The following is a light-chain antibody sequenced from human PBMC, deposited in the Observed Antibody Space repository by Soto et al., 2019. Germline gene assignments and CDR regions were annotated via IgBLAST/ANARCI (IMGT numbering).Light chain of an antibody. CDR3: QQYKNCPPVT. V-gene: IGKV3-15*01. Sequence: ETVMTQSPATLSLFHGERATLSCRASQSVSNNLAWYQQKSGQSPRLLIYGASTRATGIAARFSGSGSETDFTFTISSLQSEDFAVYYCQQYKNCPPVTFGGGTKVEI. J-gene: IGKJ4*01. CDR2: GAS. CDR1: QSVSNN.